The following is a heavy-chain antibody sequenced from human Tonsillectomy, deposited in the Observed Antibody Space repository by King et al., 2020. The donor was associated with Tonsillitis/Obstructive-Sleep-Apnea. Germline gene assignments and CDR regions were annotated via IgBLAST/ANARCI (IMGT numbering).Heavy chain of an antibody. CDR3: ARGDFWSAYYFDY. CDR2: IYYSGST. Sequence: QLQESGPGLVKPSETLSLTCTVSGGSISSYYWSWIRQPPGKGLEWIGYIYYSGSTNYNPSLKSRVTISVDTSKNQFSLKLSSVTAADTAVYYCARGDFWSAYYFDYWGQGTRVTVSS. D-gene: IGHD3-3*01. CDR1: GGSISSYY. V-gene: IGHV4-59*08. J-gene: IGHJ4*02.